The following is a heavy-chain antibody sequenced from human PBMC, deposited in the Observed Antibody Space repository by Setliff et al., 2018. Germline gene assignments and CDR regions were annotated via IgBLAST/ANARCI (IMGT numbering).Heavy chain of an antibody. D-gene: IGHD6-19*01. CDR2: IYIGGSA. CDR3: AREQWLDPPGYYYMDV. J-gene: IGHJ6*03. V-gene: IGHV4-4*07. CDR1: GGSTSSYY. Sequence: LSLTCTVSGGSTSSYYWSWIRQPAGKGLEWIGHIYIGGSANYNPSLKSRVTMSIDTSKNQFSLKLNSVTAADMAVYYCAREQWLDPPGYYYMDVWAKGTTVTV.